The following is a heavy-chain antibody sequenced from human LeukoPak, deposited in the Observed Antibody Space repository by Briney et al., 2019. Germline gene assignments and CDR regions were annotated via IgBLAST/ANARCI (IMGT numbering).Heavy chain of an antibody. CDR3: AREILGYYDNYFDY. J-gene: IGHJ4*02. V-gene: IGHV4-61*01. Sequence: NASETLSLTCTVSGGSVSSGSYYWSWIRQPPGKGLEWIGYIYYSGSTNYNPSLKSRVTISVDTSKNQFSLKLSSVTAADTAVYYCAREILGYYDNYFDYWGQGTLVTVSS. D-gene: IGHD3-22*01. CDR2: IYYSGST. CDR1: GGSVSSGSYY.